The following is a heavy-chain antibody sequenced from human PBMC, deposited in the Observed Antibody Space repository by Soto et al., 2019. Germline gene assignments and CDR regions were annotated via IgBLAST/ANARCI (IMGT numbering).Heavy chain of an antibody. CDR3: ATRPTTYYDFWSGYSGRGGMDV. CDR1: GFTVSSNY. CDR2: IYSGGST. D-gene: IGHD3-3*01. V-gene: IGHV3-66*01. Sequence: QLGGSLRLSCAASGFTVSSNYMSWVRQAPGKGLEWVSVIYSGGSTYYADSVKGRFTISRDNSKNTLYLQMNSLRAEDTAVYYCATRPTTYYDFWSGYSGRGGMDVWGQGTTVTVSS. J-gene: IGHJ6*02.